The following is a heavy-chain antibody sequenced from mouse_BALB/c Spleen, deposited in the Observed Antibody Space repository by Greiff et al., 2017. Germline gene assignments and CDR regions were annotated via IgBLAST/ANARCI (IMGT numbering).Heavy chain of an antibody. CDR3: ARGGNGYDRADWYFDV. Sequence: VQLQQSGPELVKPGASVKISCKASGYSFTGYYMHWVKQSHVKSLEWIGRINPYNGATSYNQNFKDKASLTVDKSSSTAYMELHSLTSEDSAVYYCARGGNGYDRADWYFDVWGAGTTVTVSS. CDR2: INPYNGAT. J-gene: IGHJ1*01. D-gene: IGHD2-2*01. V-gene: IGHV1-31*01. CDR1: GYSFTGYY.